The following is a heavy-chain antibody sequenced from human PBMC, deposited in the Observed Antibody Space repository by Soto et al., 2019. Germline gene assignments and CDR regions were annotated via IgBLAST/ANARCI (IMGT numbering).Heavy chain of an antibody. CDR2: MYHSGST. V-gene: IGHV4-30-2*01. Sequence: QLQLQESGSELVKPSQTLSLTCAVSGGTISSGGYSWSWIRQPPGKGLEWIGYMYHSGSTYYNPSLKRRVTISIDRSKNQFSLKLSSVTAADTAVYYGARVPDYWGQGILVTVSS. CDR1: GGTISSGGYS. D-gene: IGHD2-2*01. CDR3: ARVPDY. J-gene: IGHJ4*02.